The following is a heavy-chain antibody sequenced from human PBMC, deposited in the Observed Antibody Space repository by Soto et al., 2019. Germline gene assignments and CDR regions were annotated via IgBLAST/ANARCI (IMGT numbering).Heavy chain of an antibody. V-gene: IGHV4-34*01. CDR3: TRGYCTSNSCNYYYDS. D-gene: IGHD2-2*01. J-gene: IGHJ4*02. CDR1: GGSFSGYY. CDR2: INHSGST. Sequence: PSETLSLTCAVYGGSFSGYYWSWIRQTPGKGMEWIGEINHSGSTNYNPSLKSRVTISVDTSKNLFSLKRSSMAAADTAVYYCTRGYCTSNSCNYYYDSWGQGTPVTVSS.